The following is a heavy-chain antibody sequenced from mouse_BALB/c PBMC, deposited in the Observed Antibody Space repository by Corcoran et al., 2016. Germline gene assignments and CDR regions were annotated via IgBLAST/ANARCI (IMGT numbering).Heavy chain of an antibody. Sequence: QIQLVQSGPELKKPGETVRISCKASGYTFTTAGMQWVQKMPGKGLKWIGWINTHSGVPKYAEDFKGRFAFSLETSASTAYLQISNLKNEDTATYFCARDYRGYYAMDYWGQGTSVTVSS. CDR3: ARDYRGYYAMDY. D-gene: IGHD1-1*02. V-gene: IGHV9-4*02. CDR2: INTHSGVP. J-gene: IGHJ4*01. CDR1: GYTFTTAG.